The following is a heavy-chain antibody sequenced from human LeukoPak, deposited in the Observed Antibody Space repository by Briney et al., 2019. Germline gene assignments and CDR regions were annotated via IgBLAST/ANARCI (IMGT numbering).Heavy chain of an antibody. CDR1: GYTFTSYG. V-gene: IGHV1-24*01. J-gene: IGHJ3*02. Sequence: ASVKVSCKASGYTFTSYGISWVRQTPGKGLEWMGGFDPEDGETICAQKFQGRVTMTEDTSTDTAYMELSSLRSEDTAVYYCATGFITGDAFDIWGQGTMVTVSS. CDR2: FDPEDGET. D-gene: IGHD3-10*01. CDR3: ATGFITGDAFDI.